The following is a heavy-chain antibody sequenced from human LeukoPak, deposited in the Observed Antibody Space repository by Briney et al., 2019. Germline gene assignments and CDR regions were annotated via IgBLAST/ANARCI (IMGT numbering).Heavy chain of an antibody. CDR1: GYTFTGYY. D-gene: IGHD3-3*01. Sequence: SVKVSCKASGYTFTGYYMHWVRQAPGQGFEWLGRIIPIFGTANYAQKFQGRVTITTDESTSTAYMELSSLRSEYTAVYYCARDGEANYDFWSGYYLFDYWGQGTLVTVSS. CDR2: IIPIFGTA. J-gene: IGHJ4*02. V-gene: IGHV1-69*05. CDR3: ARDGEANYDFWSGYYLFDY.